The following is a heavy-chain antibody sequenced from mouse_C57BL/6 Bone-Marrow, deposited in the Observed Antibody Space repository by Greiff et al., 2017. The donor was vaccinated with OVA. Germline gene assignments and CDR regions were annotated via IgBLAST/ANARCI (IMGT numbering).Heavy chain of an antibody. D-gene: IGHD1-1*01. CDR1: GFSLTSYG. J-gene: IGHJ4*01. CDR2: IWRGGST. CDR3: AKNRGITTVVATNAMDY. Sequence: VKLVESGPGLVQPSQSLSITCPVSGFSLTSYGVHWVRQSPGKGLEWLGVIWRGGSTDYNAAFMSRLSITNDNSKSQVFFKMNSLQADDTAIYYCAKNRGITTVVATNAMDYWGQGTSVTVSS. V-gene: IGHV2-5*01.